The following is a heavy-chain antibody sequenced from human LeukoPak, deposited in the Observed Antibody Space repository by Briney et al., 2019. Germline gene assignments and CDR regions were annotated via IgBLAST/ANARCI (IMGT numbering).Heavy chain of an antibody. CDR1: GGSFSDNY. J-gene: IGHJ4*02. D-gene: IGHD1-7*01. CDR2: INHSGST. Sequence: SETLSLTCAVYGGSFSDNYWSWIRQSPGKGLEWIGEINHSGSTNYNPSLKSRVTISVDTSKNQFSLKLSSVTAADTAVYYCARAQNWNYDYWGQGTLVTVSS. V-gene: IGHV4-34*01. CDR3: ARAQNWNYDY.